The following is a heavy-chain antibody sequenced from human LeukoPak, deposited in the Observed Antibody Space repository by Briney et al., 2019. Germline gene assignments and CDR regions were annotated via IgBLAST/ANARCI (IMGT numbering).Heavy chain of an antibody. D-gene: IGHD3-3*01. CDR3: ARETPFLEWLLYDY. V-gene: IGHV3-21*01. CDR2: ISSSSSYI. CDR1: GFTFSSYS. J-gene: IGHJ4*02. Sequence: GGSLRLSCAASGFTFSSYSMNWVRQAPGKGLEWVSSISSSSSYIYYADSVKGRFTISRDNAKNSLYLQMNSLRAEDAAVYYCARETPFLEWLLYDYWGQGTLVTVSS.